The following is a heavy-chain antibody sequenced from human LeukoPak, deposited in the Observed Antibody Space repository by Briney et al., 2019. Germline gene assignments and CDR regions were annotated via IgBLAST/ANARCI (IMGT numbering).Heavy chain of an antibody. CDR1: GFTFNNYW. J-gene: IGHJ4*02. V-gene: IGHV3-74*01. Sequence: GGSLRLSCAASGFTFNNYWMHWVRQVPGKGLVWVSHINFDGTTTSYADSVKGRFTISRDNAKNTLYLQMNGLGPEDTAVYYCARGPQWYDTRGYFNDYWGQGTLVTVPS. CDR3: ARGPQWYDTRGYFNDY. CDR2: INFDGTTT. D-gene: IGHD3-22*01.